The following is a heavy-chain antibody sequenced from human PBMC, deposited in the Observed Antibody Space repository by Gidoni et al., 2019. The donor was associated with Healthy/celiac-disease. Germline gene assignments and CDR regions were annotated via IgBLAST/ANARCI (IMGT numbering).Heavy chain of an antibody. CDR1: GFTFDDYA. CDR3: AKDMASGCSSTSCYFSFPRYYYYYYGMDV. D-gene: IGHD2-2*01. CDR2: ISWNSGSI. Sequence: EVQLVESGGGLVQPGRSLRLSCAASGFTFDDYAMHWVRQAPGKGLEWVSGISWNSGSIGYADSVKGRFTISRDNAKNSLYLQMNSLRAEDTALYYCAKDMASGCSSTSCYFSFPRYYYYYYGMDVWGQGTTVTVSS. J-gene: IGHJ6*02. V-gene: IGHV3-9*01.